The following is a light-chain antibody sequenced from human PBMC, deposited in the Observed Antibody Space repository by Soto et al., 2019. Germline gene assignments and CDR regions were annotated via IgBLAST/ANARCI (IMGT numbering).Light chain of an antibody. J-gene: IGLJ2*01. Sequence: QSALTQPASVSGSPGQSITISCTGTSSDIGDYDYVSWYQHLPGKAPKLFIFDVTHRPSGVSDRFSGSKSGNTASLTISGVRPEDEADYYCCSYTDIALDVVFGGGTKVTVL. CDR1: SSDIGDYDY. CDR3: CSYTDIALDVV. V-gene: IGLV2-14*01. CDR2: DVT.